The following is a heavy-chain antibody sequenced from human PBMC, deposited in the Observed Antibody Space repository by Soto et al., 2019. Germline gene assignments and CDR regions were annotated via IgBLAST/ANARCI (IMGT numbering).Heavy chain of an antibody. J-gene: IGHJ4*02. CDR1: GFTFSSYS. Sequence: EVQLVESGGGLVQPGGSLRLSCAASGFTFSSYSMNWVRQAPGKGLEWVSYISSSSSTIYYADSVKGRFTTSRDNAKNSLYLQMNNLRAEDTAVYYCPRDPTSEWSVWGSYRYTGANYWGQGTLVTVSS. V-gene: IGHV3-48*01. D-gene: IGHD3-16*02. CDR2: ISSSSSTI. CDR3: PRDPTSEWSVWGSYRYTGANY.